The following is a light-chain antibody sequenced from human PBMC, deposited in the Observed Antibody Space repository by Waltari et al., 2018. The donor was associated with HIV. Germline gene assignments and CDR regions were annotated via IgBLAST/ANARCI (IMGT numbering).Light chain of an antibody. CDR2: EVD. V-gene: IGLV2-14*01. Sequence: SDLTQPASLSGFLGQSITSSCPGGASAAGFYNFLPCYHQQPGKVPKLFLYEVDTRSSGIPGRFSGSKSGNTASLTISGLQIEDEGLYFCASYTADDTILFGGGTTVTVL. CDR3: ASYTADDTIL. CDR1: ASAAGFYNF. J-gene: IGLJ2*01.